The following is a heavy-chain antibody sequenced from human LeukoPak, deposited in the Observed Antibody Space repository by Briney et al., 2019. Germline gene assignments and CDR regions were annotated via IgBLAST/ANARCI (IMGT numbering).Heavy chain of an antibody. D-gene: IGHD5-18*01. CDR3: AREGYSHVYDAFDI. Sequence: GGSLRLSCAASGFTVSSNYMSWVRQAPGKGLEWVSVIYSGGSTYYADSVKGRFTISRDNSKNTLYLQMNSLRAEDTAVYYCAREGYSHVYDAFDIWGQGTMVTVSS. CDR1: GFTVSSNY. CDR2: IYSGGST. J-gene: IGHJ3*02. V-gene: IGHV3-66*01.